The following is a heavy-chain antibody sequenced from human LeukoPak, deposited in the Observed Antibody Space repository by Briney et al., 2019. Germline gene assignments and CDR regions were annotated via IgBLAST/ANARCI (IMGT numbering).Heavy chain of an antibody. J-gene: IGHJ4*02. CDR3: ARRGELWGTGTTDY. CDR2: ISAYNGNT. D-gene: IGHD1-7*01. Sequence: EASVKVSCKASGYTFTSYGISWVRQAPGQGLEWMGWISAYNGNTNYAQKLQGRVTMTTDTSTSTAYMELRSLRTDDTAVYYCARRGELWGTGTTDYWGQGTLVTVSS. V-gene: IGHV1-18*01. CDR1: GYTFTSYG.